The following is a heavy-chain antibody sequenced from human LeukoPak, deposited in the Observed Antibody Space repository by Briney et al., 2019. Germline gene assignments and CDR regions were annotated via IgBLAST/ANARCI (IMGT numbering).Heavy chain of an antibody. CDR3: ARGPWKGMIVTAMDY. D-gene: IGHD3-22*01. CDR2: ISSSGSTI. Sequence: PGGSLRLSCAASGFTFSDYYMSWIRQAPGKGLEWVSYISSSGSTIYYADSVKGRFTISRDNAKNSLYLQMNSLRAEDTAVYYCARGPWKGMIVTAMDYWGQGTLVTVSS. J-gene: IGHJ4*02. CDR1: GFTFSDYY. V-gene: IGHV3-11*01.